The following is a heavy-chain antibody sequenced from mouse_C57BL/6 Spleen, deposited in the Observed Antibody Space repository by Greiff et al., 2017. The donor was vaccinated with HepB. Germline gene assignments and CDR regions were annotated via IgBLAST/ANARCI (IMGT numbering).Heavy chain of an antibody. D-gene: IGHD2-4*01. V-gene: IGHV1-81*01. CDR3: ARGRGYDYDGYFDY. J-gene: IGHJ2*01. CDR1: GYTFTSYG. CDR2: IYPRSGNT. Sequence: VQLQQSGAELARPGASVKLSCKASGYTFTSYGISWVKQRTGQGLEWIGEIYPRSGNTYYNEKFKGKATLTADKYSSTAYMESSSRTSEDSALYFCARGRGYDYDGYFDYWGQGTTLTVSS.